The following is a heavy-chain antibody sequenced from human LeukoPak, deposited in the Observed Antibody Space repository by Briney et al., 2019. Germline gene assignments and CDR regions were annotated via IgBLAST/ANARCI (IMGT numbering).Heavy chain of an antibody. Sequence: SETLSLTCAVYGGSFSGYYWSWIRQPPGKGLEWIGYIYYSGSTNYNPSLKSRVTISVDTSKNQFSLKLSSVTAADTAVYYCARGRSGRHKTFDYWGQGTLVTVSS. CDR3: ARGRSGRHKTFDY. D-gene: IGHD6-19*01. CDR2: IYYSGST. V-gene: IGHV4-59*01. CDR1: GGSFSGYY. J-gene: IGHJ4*02.